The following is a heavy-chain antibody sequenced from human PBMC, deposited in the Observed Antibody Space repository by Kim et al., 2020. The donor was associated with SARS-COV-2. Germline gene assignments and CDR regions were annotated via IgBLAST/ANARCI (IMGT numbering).Heavy chain of an antibody. V-gene: IGHV3-21*01. CDR3: ARAGGYWDWFDP. D-gene: IGHD2-8*02. CDR1: GFTFSSYS. J-gene: IGHJ5*02. CDR2: ISSSSSYI. Sequence: GGSLRLSCAASGFTFSSYSMNWVRQAPGKGLEWVSSISSSSSYIYYADSVKGRFTISRDNAKNSLYLQMNSLRAEDTAVYYCARAGGYWDWFDPWGQGTLVTVSS.